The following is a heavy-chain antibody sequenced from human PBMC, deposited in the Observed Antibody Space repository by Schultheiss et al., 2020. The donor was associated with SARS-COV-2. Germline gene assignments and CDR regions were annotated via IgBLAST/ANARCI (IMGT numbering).Heavy chain of an antibody. CDR1: GGTFSSYA. V-gene: IGHV1-2*06. D-gene: IGHD3-10*01. CDR2: INPNSGGT. Sequence: ASVKVSCKASGGTFSSYAISWVRQAPGQGLEWMGRINPNSGGTNYAQKFQGRVTMTRDTSTSTVYMELRSLRSDDTAVYYCAREIRWFGEFLEGKSYHYGMDVWGQGTTVTVSS. J-gene: IGHJ6*02. CDR3: AREIRWFGEFLEGKSYHYGMDV.